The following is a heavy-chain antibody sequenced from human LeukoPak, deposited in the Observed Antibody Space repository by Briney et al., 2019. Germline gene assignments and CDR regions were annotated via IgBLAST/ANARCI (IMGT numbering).Heavy chain of an antibody. Sequence: SETLSLTCTVSGGSISSSSYYWGWIRQPPGKGLEWIGYIYTSGSTNYNPSLKSRVTMSLDTSKNQFSLKLSSVTAADTAIYYCARHYSGTVPPAYWGQGTLVTVSS. CDR3: ARHYSGTVPPAY. V-gene: IGHV4-61*05. D-gene: IGHD1-1*01. CDR2: IYTSGST. J-gene: IGHJ4*02. CDR1: GGSISSSSYY.